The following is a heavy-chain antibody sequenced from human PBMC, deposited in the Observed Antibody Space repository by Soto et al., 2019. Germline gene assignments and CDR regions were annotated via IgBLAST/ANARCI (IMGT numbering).Heavy chain of an antibody. CDR2: ISRNASTI. Sequence: EVQLVESGGGLVQPGGSLRLSCVASGFSFSSYTMNWFRQAPGKGLEWVSDISRNASTISYADSVRGRFTISRDNAKTSLYLQMNGLRAEDTAVYYCARDREYCSGDNCYETGAAYWGQGALVTVSS. CDR3: ARDREYCSGDNCYETGAAY. CDR1: GFSFSSYT. D-gene: IGHD2-15*01. V-gene: IGHV3-48*01. J-gene: IGHJ4*02.